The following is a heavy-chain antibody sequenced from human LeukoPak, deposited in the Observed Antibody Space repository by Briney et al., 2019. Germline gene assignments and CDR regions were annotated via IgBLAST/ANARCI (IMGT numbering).Heavy chain of an antibody. J-gene: IGHJ2*01. V-gene: IGHV4-4*09. Sequence: SETLSLTCTVSGGSVSSYYWSWIRQPPGKGLEWIGYIYNSERTKYNSSFESRVTISVDTSKNQFFLKLSSVTAADTAVYYCARFHSGPSGWYVLWYFDLWGRGTLVTVSS. CDR1: GGSVSSYY. D-gene: IGHD6-19*01. CDR2: IYNSERT. CDR3: ARFHSGPSGWYVLWYFDL.